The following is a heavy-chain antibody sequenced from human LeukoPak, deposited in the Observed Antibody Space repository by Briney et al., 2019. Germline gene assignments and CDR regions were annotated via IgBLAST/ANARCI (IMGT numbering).Heavy chain of an antibody. V-gene: IGHV4-59*01. J-gene: IGHJ3*02. D-gene: IGHD5-18*01. CDR2: IYYSGST. CDR1: GGSISSYY. Sequence: SETLSLTCTVSGGSISSYYWNWIRQPPGKGLEWTGYIYYSGSTNYNPSLKSRVTISIDTSKNQFSLKLSSVTAADTAVYYCARDSRIQIWPPHAFDIWGQGTMVTVSS. CDR3: ARDSRIQIWPPHAFDI.